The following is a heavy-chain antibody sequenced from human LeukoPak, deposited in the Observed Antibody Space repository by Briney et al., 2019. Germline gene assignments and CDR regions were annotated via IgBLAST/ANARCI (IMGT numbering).Heavy chain of an antibody. CDR3: ARSGPIAAPFFDY. V-gene: IGHV3-30-3*01. D-gene: IGHD6-6*01. CDR1: GFTFSSYA. J-gene: IGHJ4*02. Sequence: GGSLRLSCAASGFTFSSYAMHWVRQAPGKGLEWVAVISYDGSNKYYADSVKGRFTISRDNSKNTLYLQMNSLRAEDTAVYYCARSGPIAAPFFDYWGQGTLVTVSS. CDR2: ISYDGSNK.